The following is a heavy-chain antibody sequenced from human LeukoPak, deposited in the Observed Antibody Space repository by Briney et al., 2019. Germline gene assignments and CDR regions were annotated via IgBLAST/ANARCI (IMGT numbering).Heavy chain of an antibody. V-gene: IGHV4-34*01. D-gene: IGHD6-13*01. CDR3: ARGRYLTTSGGAAAGFLDY. CDR2: INHSGST. CDR1: GGSLSVYY. J-gene: IGHJ4*02. Sequence: SETLSLTCAVSGGSLSVYYWNWIRQSPGKGLEWIGEINHSGSTHYNPSLKSRVTISVDTSQKQFSLRLTSVTAADTAVYYCARGRYLTTSGGAAAGFLDYWGQGSLVTVST.